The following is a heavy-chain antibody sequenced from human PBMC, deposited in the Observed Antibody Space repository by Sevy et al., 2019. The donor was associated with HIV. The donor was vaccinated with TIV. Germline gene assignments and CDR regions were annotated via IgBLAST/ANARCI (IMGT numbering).Heavy chain of an antibody. V-gene: IGHV3-30*18. CDR3: AKDHNFWSEGGFLHH. CDR1: GFTFSSYA. CDR2: ISYDGNNK. D-gene: IGHD1-26*01. Sequence: GGSLRLSCAASGFTFSSYAIHWVRQTPGKGLEWVAVISYDGNNKYYADSVKGRFTVSRDNSKNTLYAQMNSLRAEETAVYYCAKDHNFWSEGGFLHHWGQGTLVTVSS. J-gene: IGHJ1*01.